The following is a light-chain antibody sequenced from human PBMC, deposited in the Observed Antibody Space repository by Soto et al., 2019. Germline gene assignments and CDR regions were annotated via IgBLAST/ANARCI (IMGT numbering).Light chain of an antibody. Sequence: QSALTQPASVSGSPGQSITISCTGSYSDVGTYNYVSWYQQHPGTAPKLMIHEVSDRPSGVSNRFSGSKSGNTASLTISGLQAEDEADYYWSSFTAYNTVVFGGGTKVTVL. J-gene: IGLJ2*01. CDR2: EVS. V-gene: IGLV2-14*01. CDR1: YSDVGTYNY. CDR3: SSFTAYNTVV.